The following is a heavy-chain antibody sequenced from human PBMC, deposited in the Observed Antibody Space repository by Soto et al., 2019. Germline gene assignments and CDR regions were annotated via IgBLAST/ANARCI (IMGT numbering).Heavy chain of an antibody. D-gene: IGHD3-22*01. CDR1: GFTFSSYW. V-gene: IGHV3-74*01. CDR2: ISSDGSST. CDR3: ASCLYYYDSSSYFSGDAFDI. J-gene: IGHJ3*02. Sequence: EVQLVESGGGLVQPGGSLRLSCEASGFTFSSYWMHWVRQGPGKELVWVSRISSDGSSTNYTDSVKGRVTISIDNAKNPLYLQMNSLRAEATDVYYCASCLYYYDSSSYFSGDAFDIWGHGTMVTVSS.